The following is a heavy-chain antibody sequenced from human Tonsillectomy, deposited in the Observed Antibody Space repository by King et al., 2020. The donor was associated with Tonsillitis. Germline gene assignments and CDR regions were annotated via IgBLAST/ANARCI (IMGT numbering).Heavy chain of an antibody. CDR2: IKSKTDGGTT. CDR1: GFTFSNAW. D-gene: IGHD3-3*01. CDR3: TTGDYDFWSGYLDY. V-gene: IGHV3-15*07. J-gene: IGHJ4*02. Sequence: VQLVQSGGGLVKPGGSLRLSCAASGFTFSNAWMHWVRQAPGKGLEWVGRIKSKTDGGTTDYAAPVKGRFTISRDDSKNTLYLQMNSLKTEDTAVYYCTTGDYDFWSGYLDYWGQGTLVTVSS.